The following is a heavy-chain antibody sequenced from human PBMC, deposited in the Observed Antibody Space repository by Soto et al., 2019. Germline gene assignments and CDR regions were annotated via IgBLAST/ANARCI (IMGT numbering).Heavy chain of an antibody. Sequence: EVQLLESGGGSVQPGGSLRLSCAASGFTFNNYAMHWVRRPPGKGLEWVSSISHSGGTTYYADSVKGRFSISRDSIAGTLYLQMNSLRAEDTALYYCAKGRGQNRNFDYWGQGTLVTVSP. CDR3: AKGRGQNRNFDY. D-gene: IGHD3-10*01. CDR1: GFTFNNYA. J-gene: IGHJ4*02. V-gene: IGHV3-23*01. CDR2: ISHSGGTT.